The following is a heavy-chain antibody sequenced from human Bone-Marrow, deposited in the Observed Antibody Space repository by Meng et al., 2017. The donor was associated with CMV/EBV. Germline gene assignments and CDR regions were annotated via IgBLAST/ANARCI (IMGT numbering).Heavy chain of an antibody. Sequence: ASVKVSCKASGYTFTGYYMHWVRQAPGQGLEWMGWISTYNGNTNYAPNLQGRVTMTTDTSTSTAYMSLRRLKSDDTAVYYCARGVVVVAVRNWGQGTLVTVSS. CDR3: ARGVVVVAVRN. J-gene: IGHJ4*02. CDR1: GYTFTGYY. V-gene: IGHV1-18*04. CDR2: ISTYNGNT. D-gene: IGHD2-15*01.